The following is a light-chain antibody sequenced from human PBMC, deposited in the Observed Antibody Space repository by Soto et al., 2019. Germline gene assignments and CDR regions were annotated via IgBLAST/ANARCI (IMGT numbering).Light chain of an antibody. Sequence: DIQMTQSPSSLSASVGDRVIITCRASQNINNYLNWYQQKPGKAPKLLIYTASNLLSGVPLRFSGRGSGTDFTLTITSLQPEDFATYYCQQSYSNIRTFGQGTTVEVK. J-gene: IGKJ1*01. V-gene: IGKV1-39*01. CDR1: QNINNY. CDR3: QQSYSNIRT. CDR2: TAS.